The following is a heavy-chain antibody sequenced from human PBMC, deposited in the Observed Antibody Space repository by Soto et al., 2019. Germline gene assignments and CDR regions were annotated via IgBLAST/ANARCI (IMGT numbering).Heavy chain of an antibody. CDR3: ARGFAIGWYTYFFDL. D-gene: IGHD6-19*01. V-gene: IGHV4-59*08. J-gene: IGHJ4*02. CDR1: GASISGYH. CDR2: LYYTGST. Sequence: SETLSLTCTVSGASISGYHWGWIRQPPGKGLEWIGYLYYTGSTHYNPSLKSRVTMSVDTSKDQFSLKLNSVTAADTAVYYCARGFAIGWYTYFFDLWGQGPLVTVSS.